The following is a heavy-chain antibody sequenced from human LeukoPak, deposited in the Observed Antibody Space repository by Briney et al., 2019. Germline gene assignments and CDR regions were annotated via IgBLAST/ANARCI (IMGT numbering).Heavy chain of an antibody. CDR1: GFTFSSYW. CDR3: ARSNYDSTTFYYHLDL. D-gene: IGHD2/OR15-2a*01. V-gene: IGHV3-74*01. CDR2: VDVHGQGT. J-gene: IGHJ5*02. Sequence: GGSLRLSCAASGFTFSSYWMHWVRQAPGKGPVWVSRVDVHGQGTAYTDSVKGRFTISRDNAKNTLSLQMNSLSAEDTAVYYCARSNYDSTTFYYHLDLWGQGTLVTVSS.